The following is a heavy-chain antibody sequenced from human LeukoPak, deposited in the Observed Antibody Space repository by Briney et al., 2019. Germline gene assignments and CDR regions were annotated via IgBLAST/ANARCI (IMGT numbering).Heavy chain of an antibody. J-gene: IGHJ4*02. V-gene: IGHV1-18*01. Sequence: ASVKVSCKASGYTFTSYGVTWVRQAPGQGLEWMGWISAYNANTKYSQKFQGRVTMTRDTSTGTVYMEVNALRSDDTAVYYCARTLYIASAPGGFDYWGQGTLATVSS. CDR1: GYTFTSYG. CDR2: ISAYNANT. D-gene: IGHD3-16*01. CDR3: ARTLYIASAPGGFDY.